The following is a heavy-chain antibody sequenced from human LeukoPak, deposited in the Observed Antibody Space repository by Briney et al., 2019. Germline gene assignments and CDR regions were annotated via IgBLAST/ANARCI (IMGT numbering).Heavy chain of an antibody. J-gene: IGHJ5*02. V-gene: IGHV3-30-3*01. Sequence: GGSLRLSCAASGFTFSSYAMHWDRQAPGKGLEWVAVISYDGSNKYYADSVKGRFTISRDNSKNTLYLQMNSLRAEDTAVYYCARKNYGSGSYPEYNWFDPWGQGTLVTVSS. CDR1: GFTFSSYA. CDR2: ISYDGSNK. D-gene: IGHD3-10*01. CDR3: ARKNYGSGSYPEYNWFDP.